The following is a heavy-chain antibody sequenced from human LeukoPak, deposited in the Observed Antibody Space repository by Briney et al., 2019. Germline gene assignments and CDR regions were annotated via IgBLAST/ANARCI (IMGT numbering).Heavy chain of an antibody. CDR1: GLAFSSPA. Sequence: GGSLRLSCAASGLAFSSPAMNWVRQTPGEGLEWLSYSSASSSDVYYADSVKGRFTISRDNAKSSLYLQMNSLTAEDTAIYFCARGRDHAFDIWGQGTRVTVSS. CDR3: ARGRDHAFDI. J-gene: IGHJ3*02. CDR2: SSASSSDV. V-gene: IGHV3-48*01.